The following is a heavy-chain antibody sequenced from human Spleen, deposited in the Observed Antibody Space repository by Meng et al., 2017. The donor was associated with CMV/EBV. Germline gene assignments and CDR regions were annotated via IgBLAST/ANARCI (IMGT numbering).Heavy chain of an antibody. CDR2: ICYSGST. CDR1: ASISSGAYC. CDR3: ARVVVPGAVIGNWLDP. J-gene: IGHJ5*02. D-gene: IGHD2-2*01. V-gene: IGHV4-30-4*08. Sequence: ASISSGAYCGSWIRQPPGKGLEWIGYICYSGSTYYNPSLQSRLTMSVDTSKNQFSLKVTSVTAADTAMYYCARVVVPGAVIGNWLDPWGQGTLVTVSS.